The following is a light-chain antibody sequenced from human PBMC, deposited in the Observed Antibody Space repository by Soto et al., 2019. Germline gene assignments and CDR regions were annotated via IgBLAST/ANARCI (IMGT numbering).Light chain of an antibody. CDR3: AAWDDSLSGVV. J-gene: IGLJ3*02. CDR2: GNN. V-gene: IGLV1-47*01. CDR1: SSNIGTNY. Sequence: QLVLTQPPSASGTPGQTVTISSSGSSSNIGTNYVSWYQQLPGPAPKLLIYGNNQRPSGVPDRFSGSRSGTSASLAISGLRSEDEADYYCAAWDDSLSGVVFGGGTKLTVL.